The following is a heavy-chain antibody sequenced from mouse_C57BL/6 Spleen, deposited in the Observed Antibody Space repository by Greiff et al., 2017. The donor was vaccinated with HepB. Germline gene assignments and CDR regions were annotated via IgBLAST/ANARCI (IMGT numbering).Heavy chain of an antibody. CDR3: AREAIYYDYLFAY. D-gene: IGHD2-4*01. J-gene: IGHJ3*01. Sequence: QVQLQQPGAELVKPGASVKLSCKASGYTFTSYWMHWVKQRPGRGLEWIGRIDPNSGGTKYNEKFKSKATLTVDKPSSTAYMQLSSLTSEDSAVDYCAREAIYYDYLFAYWGQGTLVTVSA. CDR1: GYTFTSYW. V-gene: IGHV1-72*01. CDR2: IDPNSGGT.